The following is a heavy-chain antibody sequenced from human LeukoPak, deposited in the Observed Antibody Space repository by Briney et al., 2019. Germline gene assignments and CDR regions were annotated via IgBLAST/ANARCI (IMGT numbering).Heavy chain of an antibody. J-gene: IGHJ2*01. Sequence: GGSLRLSCAASGLSVSSNNMHWVRQAPGGRLEWVAYISAGSGTIFSADSLKGRFTISRDNARESLFLRMNSLRAEDTAVYYCTRDLGLRRMIWGRGTLVLVSS. CDR3: TRDLGLRRMI. V-gene: IGHV3-48*04. CDR1: GLSVSSNN. CDR2: ISAGSGTI.